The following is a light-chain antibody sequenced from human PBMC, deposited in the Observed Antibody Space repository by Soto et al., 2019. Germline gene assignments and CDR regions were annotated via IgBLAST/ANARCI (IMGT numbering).Light chain of an antibody. CDR2: DAS. J-gene: IGKJ5*01. V-gene: IGKV3-11*01. Sequence: VRPRARESLSLSPGYRSTLACTASQSVDTYLAWYQQRPGLAPRLLIYDASNRATGIPARFSGIGSGTDFTLIIIRLNTEDFAVYDSQQRSNWPISFCQGTRLEIK. CDR3: QQRSNWPIS. CDR1: QSVDTY.